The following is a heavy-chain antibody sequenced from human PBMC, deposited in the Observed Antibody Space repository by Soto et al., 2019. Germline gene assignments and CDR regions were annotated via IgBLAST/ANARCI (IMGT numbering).Heavy chain of an antibody. V-gene: IGHV3-15*07. CDR2: IKSNIYGGTT. D-gene: IGHD1-7*01. CDR1: GFTFSNAW. J-gene: IGHJ4*02. Sequence: GGSLRLSCTASGFTFSNAWMNWVRQAPGKGLEWVGRIKSNIYGGTTDYAAPVKGRFTISRDDSKNTLFLQMNSLKTEDTAVYYCTPDEGTTRYWGQGTLVTGSS. CDR3: TPDEGTTRY.